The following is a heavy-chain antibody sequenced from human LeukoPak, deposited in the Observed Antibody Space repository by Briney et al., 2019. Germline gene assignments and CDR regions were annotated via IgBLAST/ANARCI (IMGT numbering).Heavy chain of an antibody. V-gene: IGHV4-30-2*01. CDR1: GGSISSGGYS. Sequence: SETLSLTCAVSGGSISSGGYSWSWIRQPPGKGLEWIGYIYHSGSTYYNPSLKSRVTLSIDKSKNQFSLNLNSVTAADTARARRDSGYYKVDYWGQGTLVTVSS. J-gene: IGHJ4*02. CDR2: IYHSGST. CDR3: DSGYYKVDY. D-gene: IGHD3-3*01.